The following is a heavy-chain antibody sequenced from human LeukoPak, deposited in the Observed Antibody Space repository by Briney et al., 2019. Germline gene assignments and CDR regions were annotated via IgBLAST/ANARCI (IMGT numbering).Heavy chain of an antibody. D-gene: IGHD6-19*01. V-gene: IGHV1-2*02. Sequence: ASVKVSCKASGYTFTGYYMHWVRPAPGQGLEWMGWINPNSGGTNYAQKFQGRVTMTRDTSISTAYMELSRLTSDDTAVYYCAREYSSGLYNWFDPWGQGALVTVSS. CDR2: INPNSGGT. CDR1: GYTFTGYY. CDR3: AREYSSGLYNWFDP. J-gene: IGHJ5*02.